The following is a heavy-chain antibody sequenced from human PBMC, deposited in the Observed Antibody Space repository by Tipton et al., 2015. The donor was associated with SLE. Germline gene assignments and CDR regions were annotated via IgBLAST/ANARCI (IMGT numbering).Heavy chain of an antibody. J-gene: IGHJ3*02. D-gene: IGHD3-16*01. CDR3: AREGFGEAFDI. Sequence: SLRLSCAASGFTFSAYEMNWVRQAPGKGLEWVSYISSSGSTVYYADSVKGRFTISRDNAKNSLYLQMSSLRAEDTAVYYCAREGFGEAFDIWGQGTMVTVSS. CDR1: GFTFSAYE. V-gene: IGHV3-48*03. CDR2: ISSSGSTV.